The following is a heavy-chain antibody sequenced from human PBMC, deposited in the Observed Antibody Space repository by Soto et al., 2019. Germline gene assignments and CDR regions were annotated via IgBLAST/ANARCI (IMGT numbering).Heavy chain of an antibody. CDR3: ARERRGGYWFVP. V-gene: IGHV4-30-4*01. CDR1: GGSISSGDYY. J-gene: IGHJ5*02. Sequence: SETLSLTCTVSGGSISSGDYYWSWIRQPPGKGLEWIGYIYYSGITYYNPSLKSRVTISVDTSKNQFSLKLSSVTAADTAVYYCARERRGGYWFVPWGQGTLVTVSS. CDR2: IYYSGIT. D-gene: IGHD6-13*01.